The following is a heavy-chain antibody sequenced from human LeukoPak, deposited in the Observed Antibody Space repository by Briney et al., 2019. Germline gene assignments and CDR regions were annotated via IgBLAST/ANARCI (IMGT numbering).Heavy chain of an antibody. D-gene: IGHD6-6*01. CDR1: GFTFSSCW. V-gene: IGHV5-51*01. CDR2: IYPGDSET. CDR3: ARSAAARRGLYFDY. Sequence: PGESLKISCKGSGFTFSSCWIGWVRQMPGKGLEWMGIIYPGDSETRYSPSFQGQVTISADNSITTAYLQWSSLKASDTAMYYCARSAAARRGLYFDYWGQGTLVTISS. J-gene: IGHJ4*02.